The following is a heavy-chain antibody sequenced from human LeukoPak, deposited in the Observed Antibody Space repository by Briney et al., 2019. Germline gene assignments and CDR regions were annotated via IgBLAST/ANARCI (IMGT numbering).Heavy chain of an antibody. CDR2: ISGDGGST. V-gene: IGHV3-43*02. D-gene: IGHD5-18*01. J-gene: IGHJ4*02. CDR3: AKDSNDGYSYGSKPFDY. CDR1: GFTFDDYA. Sequence: GGSLRLSCAASGFTFDDYAMHWVRQAPGKGLEWVSLISGDGGSTYYADSVKGRFTISRDNSKSSLYLQMNSLRTEDTALYYCAKDSNDGYSYGSKPFDYWGQGTLVTVSS.